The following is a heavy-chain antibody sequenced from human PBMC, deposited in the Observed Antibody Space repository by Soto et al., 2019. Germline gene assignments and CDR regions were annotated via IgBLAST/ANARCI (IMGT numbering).Heavy chain of an antibody. CDR1: GYTFTSYA. Sequence: VQLVQSGAEEKKPGASVKVSCKASGYTFTSYAMHWVRQAPGQRLEWMGWINAGNGNTKYSQKFQGRVTITRDTSASTAYMELSRLRSEDTAVYYCARGGGWYISFDPWGQGTLVTVSA. CDR3: ARGGGWYISFDP. D-gene: IGHD6-19*01. CDR2: INAGNGNT. J-gene: IGHJ5*02. V-gene: IGHV1-3*05.